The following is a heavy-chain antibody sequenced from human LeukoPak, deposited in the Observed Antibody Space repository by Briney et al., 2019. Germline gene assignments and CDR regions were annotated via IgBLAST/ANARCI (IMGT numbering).Heavy chain of an antibody. J-gene: IGHJ5*02. CDR2: ISAYNGNT. V-gene: IGHV1-18*04. D-gene: IGHD6-13*01. CDR3: AGRSSSWQDWFDP. CDR1: GYTFTRNA. Sequence: ASVKVSCKASGYTFTRNAMNWVRQAPGQGLEWMGWISAYNGNTNYAQKLQGRVTMTTDTSTSTAYMELRSLRSDDTAVYYCAGRSSSWQDWFDPWGQGTLVTVSS.